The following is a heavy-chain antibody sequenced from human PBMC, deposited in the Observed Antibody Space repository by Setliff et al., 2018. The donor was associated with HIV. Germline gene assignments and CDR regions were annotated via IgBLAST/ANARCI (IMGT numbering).Heavy chain of an antibody. CDR3: ARDRVWGYFDK. J-gene: IGHJ4*02. CDR1: GDSISRSSFF. CDR2: IYYSGST. V-gene: IGHV4-61*01. Sequence: PSETLSLTCSVSGDSISRSSFFWTWIRQHPGKGLEWIGYIYYSGSTKYNPSLDSRVSITVDTSKNQFSLKLTSVTAADTAVYYCARDRVWGYFDKWGQGALVTVSS. D-gene: IGHD2-8*01.